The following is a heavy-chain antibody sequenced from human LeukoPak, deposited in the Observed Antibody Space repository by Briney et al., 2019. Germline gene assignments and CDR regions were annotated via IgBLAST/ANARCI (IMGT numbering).Heavy chain of an antibody. CDR2: ISWYSGSI. Sequence: GRSLRLSCAGSGFTFDEHALHWVRQAPGKGLEWVSGISWYSGSIAYADSVKGRFTISRDNAKNLLFLQMSSLRAADTALYYCVKGHCSSSSCFPNYYYYMDVWGTGTTVTVSS. CDR3: VKGHCSSSSCFPNYYYYMDV. J-gene: IGHJ6*03. D-gene: IGHD2-15*01. V-gene: IGHV3-9*01. CDR1: GFTFDEHA.